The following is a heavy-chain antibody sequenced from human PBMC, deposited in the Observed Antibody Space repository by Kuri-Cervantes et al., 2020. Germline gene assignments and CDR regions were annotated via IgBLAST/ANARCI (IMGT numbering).Heavy chain of an antibody. CDR2: ISIYGTTI. J-gene: IGHJ6*03. Sequence: GGSLRLSCAASGFIFSSYVMYWVRQAPGKGLEWVSYISIYGTTIYYADSVKGRFTISRDDADNSLYLQMNSLRAEDTAVYFCAKEFQVRDYYYHMDVWGKGTTVTVSS. V-gene: IGHV3-48*01. CDR3: AKEFQVRDYYYHMDV. CDR1: GFIFSSYV.